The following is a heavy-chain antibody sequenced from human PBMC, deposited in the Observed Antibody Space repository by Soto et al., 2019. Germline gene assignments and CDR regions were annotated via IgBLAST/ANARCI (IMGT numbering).Heavy chain of an antibody. V-gene: IGHV1-46*01. CDR1: GYTFTSYY. J-gene: IGHJ6*02. Sequence: ASVKVSCKASGYTFTSYYMHWVRQAPGQGLEWMGIINPSGGSTSYAQKFQGRVTMTRDTSTSTVYMELSSLRSEDTAVYYCASGSITGTTGGQALYYYGMDVWGQGTTVTVSS. CDR3: ASGSITGTTGGQALYYYGMDV. CDR2: INPSGGST. D-gene: IGHD1-7*01.